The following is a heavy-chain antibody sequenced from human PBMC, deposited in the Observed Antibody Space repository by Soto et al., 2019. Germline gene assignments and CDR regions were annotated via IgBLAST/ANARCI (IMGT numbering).Heavy chain of an antibody. CDR1: GSSISSCY. V-gene: IGHV4-59*08. J-gene: IGHJ6*02. Sequence: SETLSLTCTVSGSSISSCYWSWIRQPPVEGLEWIGYIYYSGNTNYNPSLKSRVTISVDTSKNQFSLKLSSVTAADTAVYYCARYVDPQPLIWFGEPNYGIDVWGQGTTVTVSS. CDR3: ARYVDPQPLIWFGEPNYGIDV. D-gene: IGHD3-10*01. CDR2: IYYSGNT.